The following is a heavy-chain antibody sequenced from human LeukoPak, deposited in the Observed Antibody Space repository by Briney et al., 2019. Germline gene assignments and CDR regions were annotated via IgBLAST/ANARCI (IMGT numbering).Heavy chain of an antibody. CDR1: GYTFTGYY. Sequence: ASVKVSCKASGYTFTGYYMHWVRQAPGQGLEWMGWINPNSGGTNYAQKFQGRVTMTRDTSISTAYMELSRLRSDDTAVYYCASVHYYDSSGYQRDAFDIWGQGTMVTVSS. CDR3: ASVHYYDSSGYQRDAFDI. J-gene: IGHJ3*02. V-gene: IGHV1-2*02. CDR2: INPNSGGT. D-gene: IGHD3-22*01.